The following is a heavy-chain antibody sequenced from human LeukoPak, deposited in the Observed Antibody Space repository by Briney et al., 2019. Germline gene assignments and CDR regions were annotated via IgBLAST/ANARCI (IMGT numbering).Heavy chain of an antibody. V-gene: IGHV3-23*01. Sequence: QSGGSLRLSCAASGFTSSSYAMSWVRQAPGKGLEWVSAISGSGGSTYYADSVKGRFTISRDNSKNTLYLQMNSLRAEDTAVYYCAKASYASRDYYYGMDVWGKGTTATVSS. D-gene: IGHD2-8*01. CDR3: AKASYASRDYYYGMDV. CDR1: GFTSSSYA. CDR2: ISGSGGST. J-gene: IGHJ6*04.